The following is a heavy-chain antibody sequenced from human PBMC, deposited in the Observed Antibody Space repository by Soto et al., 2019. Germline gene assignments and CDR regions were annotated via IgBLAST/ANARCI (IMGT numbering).Heavy chain of an antibody. CDR3: ARGHYDFYYMDV. Sequence: GASVKVSCKASGYTFTSYDINWVRQATGQGLEWMGWMNPNSGNTGYAQKFQGRVTMTRNTSISTAYMELSSLRSEDTAVYYCARGHYDFYYMDVWGKGTTVNVAS. CDR2: MNPNSGNT. D-gene: IGHD3-3*01. J-gene: IGHJ6*03. V-gene: IGHV1-8*01. CDR1: GYTFTSYD.